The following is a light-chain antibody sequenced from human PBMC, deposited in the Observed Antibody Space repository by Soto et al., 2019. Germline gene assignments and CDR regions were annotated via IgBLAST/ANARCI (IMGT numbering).Light chain of an antibody. Sequence: DIQMTQSPSSLSASVGDRVTITCRASQSISSYLNWYQQKPGKAPKLLIYAASSLQSGVPSRFSRSASGTDFTLTISSLQPEDFATYYCQQSYSTLWTFGQGTKVEIK. V-gene: IGKV1-39*01. CDR2: AAS. CDR3: QQSYSTLWT. J-gene: IGKJ1*01. CDR1: QSISSY.